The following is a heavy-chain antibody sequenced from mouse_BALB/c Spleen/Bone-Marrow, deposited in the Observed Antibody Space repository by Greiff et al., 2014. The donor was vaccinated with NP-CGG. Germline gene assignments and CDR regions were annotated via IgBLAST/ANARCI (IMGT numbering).Heavy chain of an antibody. D-gene: IGHD2-14*01. CDR2: ISDGGSYT. V-gene: IGHV5-4*02. CDR1: GFTFSDYY. J-gene: IGHJ4*01. CDR3: ARDRAYYRYDGYYYAMDY. Sequence: EVKVVESGGGLVKPGGSLKLSCAASGFTFSDYYMYWVRQTPEKRLEWVAIISDGGSYTYYPDSVKGRCTISRDNAKNNLYLQMSSLKSDDTAMYYCARDRAYYRYDGYYYAMDYWGQGTSVTVSS.